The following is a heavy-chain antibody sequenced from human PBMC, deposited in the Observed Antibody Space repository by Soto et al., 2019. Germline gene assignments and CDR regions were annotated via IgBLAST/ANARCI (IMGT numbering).Heavy chain of an antibody. J-gene: IGHJ4*02. CDR2: ISNSGGNT. CDR3: ASRYCSSTSCGPGLFDS. CDR1: GFTFSSYV. D-gene: IGHD2-2*01. V-gene: IGHV3-23*01. Sequence: SLRLSCAASGFTFSSYVMSWVRQAPGKGLEWVSAISNSGGNTYYADSVKGRFTISRDNSKNTLYLQMSSLRVEDTAVYYCASRYCSSTSCGPGLFDSWGQGTLVTVSS.